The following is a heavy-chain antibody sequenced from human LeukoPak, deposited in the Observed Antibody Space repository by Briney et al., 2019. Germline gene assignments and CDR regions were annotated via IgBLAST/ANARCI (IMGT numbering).Heavy chain of an antibody. V-gene: IGHV1-46*01. D-gene: IGHD4-17*01. CDR2: INPSGGST. CDR3: ARDRGTVTDVGVY. CDR1: GGTFSSYT. J-gene: IGHJ4*02. Sequence: GASVKVSCKASGGTFSSYTISWVRQAPGQGLEWMGLINPSGGSTSYAQKFQGRLTMTRDTSTSTVYMELSSLTSEDTAVYYCARDRGTVTDVGVYWGQGTLVTVSS.